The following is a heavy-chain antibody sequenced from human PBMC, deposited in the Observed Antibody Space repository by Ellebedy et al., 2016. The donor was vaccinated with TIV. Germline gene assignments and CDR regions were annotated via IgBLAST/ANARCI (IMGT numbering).Heavy chain of an antibody. Sequence: SETLSLTCTVSGDSITSYYWNWIRQSPGKGLEWIGFVFHSGITNYNPSLKSRLTISVDTSRDQFSLRLSSVTAADTAVYYCARGDDFDYWGQGTLVTVSS. CDR1: GDSITSYY. J-gene: IGHJ4*02. V-gene: IGHV4-59*01. CDR2: VFHSGIT. CDR3: ARGDDFDY.